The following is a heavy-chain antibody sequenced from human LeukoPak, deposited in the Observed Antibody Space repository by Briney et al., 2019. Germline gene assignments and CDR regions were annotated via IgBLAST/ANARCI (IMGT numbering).Heavy chain of an antibody. CDR2: IYTSGST. Sequence: PSETLSLTCTVSGGSISSYYWSWIRQPPGKGLEWIGYIYTSGSTNYNPSLKSRVTISVDTSKNQFSLKLSSVTAADTAVYYWARESGWSLEYWGQGTLVTVSS. J-gene: IGHJ4*02. V-gene: IGHV4-4*09. CDR3: ARESGWSLEY. D-gene: IGHD6-19*01. CDR1: GGSISSYY.